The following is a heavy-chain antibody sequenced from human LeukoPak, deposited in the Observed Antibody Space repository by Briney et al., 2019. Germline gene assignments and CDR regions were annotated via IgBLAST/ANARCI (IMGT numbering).Heavy chain of an antibody. V-gene: IGHV1-69*13. Sequence: PRASVKVSCKASGGTFSSYAISWVRQAPGQGLEWMGGIIPIFGTANYAQKFQGRVTITADESTSTAYMELSSLRSEDTAVYYCAGGTLDSSGYYFDYWGQGTLVTVSS. CDR3: AGGTLDSSGYYFDY. CDR2: IIPIFGTA. J-gene: IGHJ4*02. CDR1: GGTFSSYA. D-gene: IGHD3-22*01.